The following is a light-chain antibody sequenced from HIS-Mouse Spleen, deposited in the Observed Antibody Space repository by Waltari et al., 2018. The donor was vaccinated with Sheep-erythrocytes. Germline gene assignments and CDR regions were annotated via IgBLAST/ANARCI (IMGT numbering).Light chain of an antibody. V-gene: IGLV2-11*01. J-gene: IGLJ2*01. CDR3: CSYAGSYTFVV. CDR2: DVS. CDR1: SSDVGGYNY. Sequence: QSALTQPRSVSGSPGQSVTISCTGTSSDVGGYNYVSWYQQHPGKAPQLMIYDVSKRPSVVPDRFSGSKSGNTASLTISGLQAEDEADYYCCSYAGSYTFVVFGGGTKLTVL.